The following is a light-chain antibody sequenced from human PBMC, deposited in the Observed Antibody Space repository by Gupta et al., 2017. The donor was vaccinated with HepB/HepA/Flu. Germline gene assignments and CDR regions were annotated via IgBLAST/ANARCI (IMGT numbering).Light chain of an antibody. Sequence: EIVMMHSPATLSVSSGERATLSCRASLSFSRNLTGYQQKPGQAPMRLIYGASTRATGIPARFSSSGSDTEFTLTISSLQSEDFAVYYCQPYNDWPPDTFGGGTKVEIK. J-gene: IGKJ4*01. CDR1: LSFSRN. CDR3: QPYNDWPPDT. V-gene: IGKV3-15*01. CDR2: GAS.